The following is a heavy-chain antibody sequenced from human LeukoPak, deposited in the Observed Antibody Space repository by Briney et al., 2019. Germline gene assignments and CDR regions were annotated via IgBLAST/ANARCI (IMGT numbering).Heavy chain of an antibody. CDR1: GYTFTSYG. Sequence: ASVKVSCKTSGYTFTSYGIGWVRQAPGQGLEWMAWISPYNGNTNYAQKLQGRVTVTTDTSTTTAYMELRSLSSDDTAVYYCTRDRSASGSQNYWGQGTLVTVSS. V-gene: IGHV1-18*01. CDR3: TRDRSASGSQNY. D-gene: IGHD1-26*01. CDR2: ISPYNGNT. J-gene: IGHJ4*02.